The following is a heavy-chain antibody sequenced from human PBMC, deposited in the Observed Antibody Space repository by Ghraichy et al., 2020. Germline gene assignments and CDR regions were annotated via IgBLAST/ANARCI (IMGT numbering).Heavy chain of an antibody. D-gene: IGHD2-15*01. J-gene: IGHJ4*02. CDR1: GFTFSSYA. V-gene: IGHV3-23*01. CDR3: AKDGGSGGSCSFDY. CDR2: ISGSGGTT. Sequence: GGSLRLSCAASGFTFSSYAMSWVRQAPGKGLEWVSAISGSGGTTYYADSVKGRFIISRDNSKNTLYLQMNSLRAEDTAVYYCAKDGGSGGSCSFDYWGQGTLVTVSS.